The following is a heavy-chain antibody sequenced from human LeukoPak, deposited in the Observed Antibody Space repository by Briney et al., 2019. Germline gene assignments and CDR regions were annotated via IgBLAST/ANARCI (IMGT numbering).Heavy chain of an antibody. CDR1: GGSISSYY. D-gene: IGHD6-13*01. CDR3: ARLSSGSSSWYDIDY. CDR2: IYYSGST. J-gene: IGHJ4*02. V-gene: IGHV4-59*08. Sequence: SETLSLTCTVSGGSISSYYWSWIRQPPGKGLEWIGYIYYSGSTDYNPSLKSRVTISVDTSKNQFSLKLSSVTAADTAVYYCARLSSGSSSWYDIDYWGQGTLVTVSS.